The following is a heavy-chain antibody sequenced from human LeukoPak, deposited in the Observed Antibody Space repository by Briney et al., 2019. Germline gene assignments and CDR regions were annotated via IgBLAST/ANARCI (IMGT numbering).Heavy chain of an antibody. CDR3: ARDLYYSGSGNYDPGLLDY. CDR1: GYTFSGYE. V-gene: IGHV3-48*03. Sequence: GGSLRLSCEASGYTFSGYEMNWVRQAPGKGLEWISYICGRGVTTFSADSVRGRFTISRDNAKNLLYMQMNSLRAEDTAVYYCARDLYYSGSGNYDPGLLDYWGQGTLVTVSS. CDR2: ICGRGVTT. J-gene: IGHJ4*02. D-gene: IGHD3-10*01.